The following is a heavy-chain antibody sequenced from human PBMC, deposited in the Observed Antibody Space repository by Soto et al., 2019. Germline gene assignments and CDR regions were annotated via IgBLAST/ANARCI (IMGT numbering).Heavy chain of an antibody. CDR3: ARGLSASLYSSLAFDD. J-gene: IGHJ4*02. V-gene: IGHV4-34*01. Sequence: SETLSLTCAVYGGSFSGYYWSWIRQPPGKGLEWIGEINHSGSTNYNPSLKSRVTISVDTSKNQFSLKLSSVTAADTAVYYCARGLSASLYSSLAFDDWGQGTLVTVAS. CDR1: GGSFSGYY. D-gene: IGHD6-6*01. CDR2: INHSGST.